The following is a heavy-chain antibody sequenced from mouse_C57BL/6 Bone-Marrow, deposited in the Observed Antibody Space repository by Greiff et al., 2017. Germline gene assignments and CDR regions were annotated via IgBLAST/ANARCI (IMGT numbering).Heavy chain of an antibody. Sequence: QVQLQQSGAELARPGASVKLSCKASGYTFTSYGISWVKQRTGQGLEWIGEIYPRSGNTYYNEKFKGKATLTADKSSSTAYMELRSLTSEDSAGYFCARFIDLFAYWGQGTLVTVSA. D-gene: IGHD1-1*01. CDR3: ARFIDLFAY. V-gene: IGHV1-81*01. J-gene: IGHJ3*01. CDR1: GYTFTSYG. CDR2: IYPRSGNT.